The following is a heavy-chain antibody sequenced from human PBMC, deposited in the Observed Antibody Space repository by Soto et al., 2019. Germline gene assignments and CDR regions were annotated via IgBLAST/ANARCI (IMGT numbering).Heavy chain of an antibody. CDR2: ISAYNGNT. CDR1: GYTFTSYG. Sequence: ASVKVSCKASGYTFTSYGISWVRQAPGQGLEWMGWISAYNGNTNYAQKLEGRVTMTTDTSTSAAYMELRSLRSDDTAVYYCARSRVYYYDSSGYAFDIWGQGTMVTVSS. D-gene: IGHD3-22*01. V-gene: IGHV1-18*01. CDR3: ARSRVYYYDSSGYAFDI. J-gene: IGHJ3*02.